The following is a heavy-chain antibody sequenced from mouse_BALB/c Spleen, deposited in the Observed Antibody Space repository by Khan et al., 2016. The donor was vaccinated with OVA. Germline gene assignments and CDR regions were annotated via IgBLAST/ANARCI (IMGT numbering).Heavy chain of an antibody. J-gene: IGHJ4*01. D-gene: IGHD2-10*01. V-gene: IGHV9-3-1*01. Sequence: QIQLVQSGPELKKPGETVKISCKASGHTFTNFGMNWVKQAPGKGLKWMGWINTYTGEPTYADDFNGRIAFSLEASASTAYLQINNLPNADATTYFCTRPPYFSYAMDNWGQGTSVTVSS. CDR3: TRPPYFSYAMDN. CDR1: GHTFTNFG. CDR2: INTYTGEP.